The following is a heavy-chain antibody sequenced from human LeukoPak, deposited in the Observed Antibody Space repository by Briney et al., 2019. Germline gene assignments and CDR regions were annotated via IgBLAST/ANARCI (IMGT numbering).Heavy chain of an antibody. CDR1: GFTFSSYG. CDR2: ISYDGSNK. D-gene: IGHD2-2*01. CDR3: ARSIVVVPAAHRGNWFDP. Sequence: PGRSLRLSCAASGFTFSSYGMHWVRQAPGKGLEWVAVISYDGSNKYYADSVKGRFTISRDNSKNTLYLQMNSLRAEDTAVYYCARSIVVVPAAHRGNWFDPWGQGTLVTVSS. V-gene: IGHV3-30*03. J-gene: IGHJ5*02.